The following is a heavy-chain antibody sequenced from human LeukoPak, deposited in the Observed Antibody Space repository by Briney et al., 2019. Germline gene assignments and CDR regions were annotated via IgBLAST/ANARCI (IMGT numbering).Heavy chain of an antibody. V-gene: IGHV4-34*01. CDR2: INHSGST. CDR1: GGSFSGYY. J-gene: IGHJ6*02. Sequence: PSETLSLTCAVYGGSFSGYYWSWIRQPPGKGLEWIGEINHSGSTNYNPSLKSRVTISVDTSKKQFSLKLSSVTAADTAVYYCASTGYCSGGSCYLPYYYGMDVWGQGTTVTVSS. D-gene: IGHD2-15*01. CDR3: ASTGYCSGGSCYLPYYYGMDV.